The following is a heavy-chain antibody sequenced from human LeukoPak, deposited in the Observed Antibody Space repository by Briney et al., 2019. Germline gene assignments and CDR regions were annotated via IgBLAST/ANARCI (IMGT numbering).Heavy chain of an antibody. D-gene: IGHD3-22*01. CDR3: ASLYYYDSYGYSKYYFDY. Sequence: SETLSLTCTVSGDSISSLYWSWIRQPPGKGLEWIGYIYYSGSTNYGPSLKSRVTMSVDTSKNQFSLKLSSVTAADTAVYYCASLYYYDSYGYSKYYFDYWGQGTLVTVSS. CDR1: GDSISSLY. CDR2: IYYSGST. J-gene: IGHJ4*02. V-gene: IGHV4-59*01.